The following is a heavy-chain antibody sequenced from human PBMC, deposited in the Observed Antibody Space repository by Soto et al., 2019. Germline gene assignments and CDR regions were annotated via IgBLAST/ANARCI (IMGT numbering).Heavy chain of an antibody. V-gene: IGHV4-38-2*02. J-gene: IGHJ5*02. CDR2: IYHDGTT. CDR1: GYSISRGYY. Sequence: PSETLSLTCTVSGYSISRGYYWGWIRQPPGKGLQWIGTIYHDGTTYSNPSLNGRVTISVSTSQNRFSLTLRSVTAADTAVYYCAKGATVTTYDWFDPWGQGTLVTVSS. CDR3: AKGATVTTYDWFDP. D-gene: IGHD4-4*01.